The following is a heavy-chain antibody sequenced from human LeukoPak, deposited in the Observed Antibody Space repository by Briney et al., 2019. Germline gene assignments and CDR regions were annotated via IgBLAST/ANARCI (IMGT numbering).Heavy chain of an antibody. CDR2: ISNSGSSI. D-gene: IGHD3-3*01. CDR3: ARSLRNAFDI. J-gene: IGHJ3*02. V-gene: IGHV3-11*04. CDR1: GFTFSDSY. Sequence: GGSLRLSCAASGFTFSDSYMTWIRQAPGKGLEWVSYISNSGSSIYYADSVKGRFTTSRDNANNSLYLQMNSLRAEDTAVYYCARSLRNAFDIWDQGTMVTVSS.